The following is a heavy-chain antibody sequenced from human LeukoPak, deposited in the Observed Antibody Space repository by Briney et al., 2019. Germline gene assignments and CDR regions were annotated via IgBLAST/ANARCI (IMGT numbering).Heavy chain of an antibody. J-gene: IGHJ4*02. Sequence: GASVKVSCKASGYTFTSSVMQWVRQAPGQRLEGWGRINPSGGSTSYAQKSKGRVTMSRDTSTSTVYMELSSLRSEDTAVYYCARAGRPIPATAAYFDYWGQGTLVTVSS. V-gene: IGHV1-46*01. CDR2: INPSGGST. D-gene: IGHD2-2*02. CDR3: ARAGRPIPATAAYFDY. CDR1: GYTFTSSV.